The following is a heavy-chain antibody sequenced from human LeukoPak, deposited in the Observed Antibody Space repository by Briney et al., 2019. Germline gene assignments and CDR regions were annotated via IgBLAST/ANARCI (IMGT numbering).Heavy chain of an antibody. D-gene: IGHD3-9*01. J-gene: IGHJ4*02. Sequence: GGSLRLSCAASGFTVSSNYMSWVRQGPGKGLEWVSVIYSGGSTYYADSVKGGFTISRDNSKTTLYTHMNSVRAEDTAVYYCARGREADYDILTGYQSYYFDYWGQRTLVTVSS. CDR1: GFTVSSNY. CDR2: IYSGGST. CDR3: ARGREADYDILTGYQSYYFDY. V-gene: IGHV3-66*01.